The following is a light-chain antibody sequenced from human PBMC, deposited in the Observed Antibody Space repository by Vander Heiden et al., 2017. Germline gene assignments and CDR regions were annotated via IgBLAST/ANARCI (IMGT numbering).Light chain of an antibody. CDR1: SGSVPDSNY. CDR3: VLYVGSGISV. Sequence: QTMLTHEQSSSVSPGGTAALTCGLSSGSVPDSNYPTCSHSAPGQAPRTLVFSTNTRSSGVPDRFSGSILGNKAALTITGAQADDEATYYCVLYVGSGISVFGGGTKLTVL. V-gene: IGLV8-61*01. CDR2: STN. J-gene: IGLJ2*01.